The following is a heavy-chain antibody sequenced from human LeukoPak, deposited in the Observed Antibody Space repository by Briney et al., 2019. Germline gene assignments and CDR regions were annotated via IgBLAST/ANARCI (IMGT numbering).Heavy chain of an antibody. CDR1: GGSISSGGYY. J-gene: IGHJ3*02. CDR2: IYTSGST. CDR3: ARDLWLGAFDI. Sequence: SETLSLTCTVSGGSISSGGYYWSWIRQHPGKGLEWIGRIYTSGSTNYNPSLKSRVTISVDTSKNQFSLKLSSVTAADTAVYYCARDLWLGAFDIWGQGTMVTVSS. V-gene: IGHV4-61*02. D-gene: IGHD6-19*01.